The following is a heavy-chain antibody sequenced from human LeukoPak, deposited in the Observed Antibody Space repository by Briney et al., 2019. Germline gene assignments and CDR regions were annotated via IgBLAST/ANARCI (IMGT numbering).Heavy chain of an antibody. J-gene: IGHJ4*02. CDR3: TTADSSGRFLIDY. CDR2: IKSKTDGGTA. D-gene: IGHD3-22*01. CDR1: GFAFTNAW. Sequence: PGGSLRLSCAASGFAFTNAWMNWVRQAPGKGLEWVGRIKSKTDGGTADYAAPVKGRFTISRDDSKNTLYLQMNSLKTEDTAVYYCTTADSSGRFLIDYWGQGTLVTVSS. V-gene: IGHV3-15*07.